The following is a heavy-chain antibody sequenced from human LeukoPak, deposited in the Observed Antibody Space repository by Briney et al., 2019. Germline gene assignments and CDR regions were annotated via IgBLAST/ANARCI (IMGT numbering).Heavy chain of an antibody. D-gene: IGHD1-7*01. CDR3: ARDSVTGTTSPSY. CDR1: GFTFSDYY. Sequence: GGSLRLSCAASGFTFSDYYMSWIRQAPGKGLEWVSYISSSGSTIYYADSVKGRFTISRDNAKNSLYLQMNSLRAEDTAVYYCARDSVTGTTSPSYWGQGTLVTVSS. V-gene: IGHV3-11*04. CDR2: ISSSGSTI. J-gene: IGHJ4*02.